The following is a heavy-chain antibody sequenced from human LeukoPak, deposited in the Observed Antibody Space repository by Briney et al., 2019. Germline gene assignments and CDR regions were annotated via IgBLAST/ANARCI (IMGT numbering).Heavy chain of an antibody. J-gene: IGHJ4*02. V-gene: IGHV4-39*07. CDR2: INHSGST. Sequence: SETLSLTCTVSGGSISSSLYYWGWIRQPPGKGLEWIGEINHSGSTNYNPSLKSRVTISVDTSKNQFSLKLSSVTAADTAVYYCARALGYCSSTSCYIDYWGQGTLVTVSS. CDR1: GGSISSSLYY. D-gene: IGHD2-2*02. CDR3: ARALGYCSSTSCYIDY.